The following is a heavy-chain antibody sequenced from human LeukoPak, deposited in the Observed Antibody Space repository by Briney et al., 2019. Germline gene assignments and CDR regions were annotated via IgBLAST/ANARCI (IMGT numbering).Heavy chain of an antibody. V-gene: IGHV3-23*01. CDR2: ISNDGGGT. D-gene: IGHD3-22*01. J-gene: IGHJ4*02. Sequence: PGGSLRLSCTASGFIFNNFGLQWVRQAPGRGLEWVSAISNDGGGTTYADFVKGRFTISRDNSKNTLFLQMNSLRAEDTALYYCAKGSSGYFAVLWGQGTLVTVSS. CDR1: GFIFNNFG. CDR3: AKGSSGYFAVL.